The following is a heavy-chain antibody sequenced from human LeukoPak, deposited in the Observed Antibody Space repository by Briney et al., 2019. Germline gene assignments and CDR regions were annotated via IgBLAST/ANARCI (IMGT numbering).Heavy chain of an antibody. CDR1: GGSFSGYY. J-gene: IGHJ3*02. D-gene: IGHD5-18*01. V-gene: IGHV4-34*01. CDR3: ARGVIQLWLPDHAFDI. Sequence: SETLSLTCAVYGGSFSGYYWSWIRQPPGKGLEWIGEINHSGSTNYNPSLKSRVTISVDTSKNQFSLKLSSVTAADTAVYYCARGVIQLWLPDHAFDIWGQGTMVTVSS. CDR2: INHSGST.